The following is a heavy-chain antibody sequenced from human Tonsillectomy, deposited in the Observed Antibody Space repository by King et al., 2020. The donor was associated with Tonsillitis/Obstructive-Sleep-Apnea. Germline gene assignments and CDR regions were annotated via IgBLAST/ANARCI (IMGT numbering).Heavy chain of an antibody. CDR2: INHSGSA. D-gene: IGHD3-9*01. CDR1: GRSFSGYY. CDR3: ARAESPDYDILTGYSRYYYMDV. V-gene: IGHV4-34*01. Sequence: VQLQQWGAGLLEPSETLSLTCAVYGRSFSGYYWSWIRQPPGKGLEWIGEINHSGSANYNPSLKSRVTISVDTSRNQFSLKLSSVTAADTAVYYCARAESPDYDILTGYSRYYYMDVWGEGTTVTVSS. J-gene: IGHJ6*03.